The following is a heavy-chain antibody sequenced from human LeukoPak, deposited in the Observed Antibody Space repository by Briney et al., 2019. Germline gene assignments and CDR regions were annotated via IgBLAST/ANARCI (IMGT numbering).Heavy chain of an antibody. CDR1: GFTFSSCT. CDR2: ITDGGGHS. V-gene: IGHV3-23*01. CDR3: AREPAGTYGRYHDY. J-gene: IGHJ4*02. D-gene: IGHD1-7*01. Sequence: SGGSLRLSCAASGFTFSSCTMGWVRQAPGKGLEWVSTITDGGGHSYYADSMKGRFRVSRDNFKNTLYLQMDSLRAEDTALYYCAREPAGTYGRYHDYWGQGTLVTVSS.